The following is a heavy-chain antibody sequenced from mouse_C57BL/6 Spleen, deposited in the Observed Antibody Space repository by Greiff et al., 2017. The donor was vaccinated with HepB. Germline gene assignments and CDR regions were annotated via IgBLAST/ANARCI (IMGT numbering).Heavy chain of an antibody. CDR3: ARDQIQY. J-gene: IGHJ2*01. D-gene: IGHD5-1-1*01. CDR1: GYTFTSYW. Sequence: QVQLQQPGAELVRPGTSVKLSCKASGYTFTSYWMHWVKQRPGQGLEWIGVIDPSDSYTNYNQKFKGKATLTVDKSSSTAYMQLSSLTSEDSAVSYCARDQIQYWGQGTTLTVSS. V-gene: IGHV1-59*01. CDR2: IDPSDSYT.